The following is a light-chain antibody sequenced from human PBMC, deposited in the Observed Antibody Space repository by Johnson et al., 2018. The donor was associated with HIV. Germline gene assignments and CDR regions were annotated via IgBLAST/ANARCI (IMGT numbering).Light chain of an antibody. Sequence: QSVLTQPPSVSAAPGQKVTISCSGSNSNIGNNYVSWFQQLPGTAPKLLIYENNKRPSGIPDRFSGSKSGTSATLGITGLQTGGEADYYCATWDRSLTIGGVFGTVTKVTVL. CDR3: ATWDRSLTIGGV. CDR1: NSNIGNNY. CDR2: ENN. V-gene: IGLV1-51*02. J-gene: IGLJ1*01.